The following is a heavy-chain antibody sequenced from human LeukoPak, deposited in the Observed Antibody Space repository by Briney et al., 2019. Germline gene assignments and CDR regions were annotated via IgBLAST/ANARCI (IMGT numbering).Heavy chain of an antibody. D-gene: IGHD4-11*01. CDR3: VRSAFLTTEFYFDY. J-gene: IGHJ4*01. Sequence: GGSLRLSCGGTGFTFSTYSMNWVRQAPGKGLVWVSRINTDGRTITYADSVKGRFTISRDNAKNTLYLQMNSLRAEDTAVYYCVRSAFLTTEFYFDYWGHGTLVTVSS. CDR2: INTDGRTI. CDR1: GFTFSTYS. V-gene: IGHV3-74*01.